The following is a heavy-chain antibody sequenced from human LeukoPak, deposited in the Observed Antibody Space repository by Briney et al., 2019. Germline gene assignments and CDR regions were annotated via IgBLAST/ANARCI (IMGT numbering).Heavy chain of an antibody. CDR1: GFTFSSYA. CDR2: ISGSGGST. V-gene: IGHV3-23*01. J-gene: IGHJ4*02. CDR3: AKGRDYGSGSYYNG. Sequence: GGSLRLSCAASGFTFSSYAMSWVRQAPGKGLEWVSAISGSGGSTYYADSVKGRFTISRDNSKNTLYLQMNSLRAEDTAVYYCAKGRDYGSGSYYNGWGQGTLVTVSS. D-gene: IGHD3-10*01.